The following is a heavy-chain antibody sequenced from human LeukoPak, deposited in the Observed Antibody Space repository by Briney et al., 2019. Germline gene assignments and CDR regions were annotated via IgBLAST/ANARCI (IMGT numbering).Heavy chain of an antibody. CDR3: ARDTQYDSSGYRVPSFDP. D-gene: IGHD3-22*01. J-gene: IGHJ5*02. CDR1: GGSISSSSYY. CDR2: IYYSGST. V-gene: IGHV4-39*07. Sequence: SETLSLTCTVSGGSISSSSYYWGWIRQPPGKGLEWIGSIYYSGSTYYNPSLKSRVTISVDTSKNQFSLKLSSVTAADTAVYYCARDTQYDSSGYRVPSFDPWGQGTLVTVSS.